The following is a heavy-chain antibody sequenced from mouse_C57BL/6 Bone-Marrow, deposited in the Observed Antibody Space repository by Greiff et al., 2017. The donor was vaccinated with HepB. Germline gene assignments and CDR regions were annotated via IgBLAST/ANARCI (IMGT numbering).Heavy chain of an antibody. Sequence: EVNLVESGGGLVQSGRSLRLSCATSGFTFSDFYMEWVRQAPGKGLEWIAASRNKANDYTTEYSASVKGRFIVSRDTSQSILYLQMNALRAEDTAIYYCARDERLLTAMDYWGQGTSVTVSS. J-gene: IGHJ4*01. CDR2: SRNKANDYTT. V-gene: IGHV7-1*01. CDR1: GFTFSDFY. D-gene: IGHD1-1*01. CDR3: ARDERLLTAMDY.